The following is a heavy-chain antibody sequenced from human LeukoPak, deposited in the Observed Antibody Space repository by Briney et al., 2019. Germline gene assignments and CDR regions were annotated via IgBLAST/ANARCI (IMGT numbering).Heavy chain of an antibody. D-gene: IGHD5-18*01. CDR1: GYTFTGYY. CDR3: ARDPKYSYGYFGY. Sequence: ASVRVSCKASGYTFTGYYMHWVRQAPGQGLEWMGRINPNSGGTNYAQKFQGRVTMTRDTSISTAYMELSRLRSDDTAVYYCARDPKYSYGYFGYWGQGTLVTVSS. CDR2: INPNSGGT. J-gene: IGHJ4*02. V-gene: IGHV1-2*06.